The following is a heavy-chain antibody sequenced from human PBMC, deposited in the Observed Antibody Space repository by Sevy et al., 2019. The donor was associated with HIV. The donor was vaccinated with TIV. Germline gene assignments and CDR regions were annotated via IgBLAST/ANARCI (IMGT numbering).Heavy chain of an antibody. D-gene: IGHD5-12*01. J-gene: IGHJ6*03. V-gene: IGHV4-59*01. CDR1: GGSISSYY. Sequence: SETLSLTCTVSGGSISSYYWSWIRQPPGKGLEWIGYIYYSGSTNYNPSLKSRVTISVDTSKNQFSLKLSSVTAADTAVYYCAKEYVDIVATIGGYYFYYYMDVWGKGTTVTVSS. CDR3: AKEYVDIVATIGGYYFYYYMDV. CDR2: IYYSGST.